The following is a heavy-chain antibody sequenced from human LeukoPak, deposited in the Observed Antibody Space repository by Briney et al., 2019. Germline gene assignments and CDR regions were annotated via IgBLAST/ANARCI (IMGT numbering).Heavy chain of an antibody. V-gene: IGHV4-34*01. Sequence: SETLSLTCAVYGGSFSGYYWSWIRQPPGKGLEWIGEINHSGSTNYNPSLKSRVTISVDTSKNQFSLKLSSVTAADTAVYYCXXXXXXXGVVIKVFYGMDVWGQGTTVTVSS. CDR2: INHSGST. D-gene: IGHD3-3*01. CDR3: XXXXXXXGVVIKVFYGMDV. J-gene: IGHJ6*02. CDR1: GGSFSGYY.